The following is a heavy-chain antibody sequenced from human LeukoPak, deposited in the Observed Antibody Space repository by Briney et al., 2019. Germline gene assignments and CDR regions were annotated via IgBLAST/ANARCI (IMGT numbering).Heavy chain of an antibody. D-gene: IGHD5-18*01. CDR3: ARSGDEDTAMSIDY. J-gene: IGHJ4*02. CDR1: GGTFSSYA. V-gene: IGHV1-69*04. CDR2: IIPILGIA. Sequence: SVKVSCKASGGTFSSYAISWVRQAPGQGLEWMGRIIPILGIANYAQKFQGRVTITADKSTSTAYMVLSSLRSEDTAVYYCARSGDEDTAMSIDYWGQGTLVAVSS.